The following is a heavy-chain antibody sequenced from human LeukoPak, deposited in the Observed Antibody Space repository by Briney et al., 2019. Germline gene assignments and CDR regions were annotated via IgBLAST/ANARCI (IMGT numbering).Heavy chain of an antibody. J-gene: IGHJ4*02. Sequence: PGGSPRLSCAASGFTFSSYGMNWVRQAPGKGLEWVSYISTTSSTIYYADSVKGRFTMSRDNAKSSLYLQMDSLRDEDTAVYYCARGKEKWLDHFDYWGQGSPVTVSS. V-gene: IGHV3-48*02. CDR3: ARGKEKWLDHFDY. D-gene: IGHD6-19*01. CDR1: GFTFSSYG. CDR2: ISTTSSTI.